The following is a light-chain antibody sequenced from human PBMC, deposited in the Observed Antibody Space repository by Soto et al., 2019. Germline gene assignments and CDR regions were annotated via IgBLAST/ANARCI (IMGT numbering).Light chain of an antibody. V-gene: IGKV1-5*01. CDR2: DAS. CDR3: PYFVLT. J-gene: IGKJ4*01. CDR1: QASGTW. Sequence: DFQMTQSPATMAASVGDRVSITCRASQASGTWLAWYQQKPGKAPKLLIYDASTLQTGVPSRFSCGGSGTEFTPTIGRLHADEFSTYYCPYFVLTFCEGNTGGIK.